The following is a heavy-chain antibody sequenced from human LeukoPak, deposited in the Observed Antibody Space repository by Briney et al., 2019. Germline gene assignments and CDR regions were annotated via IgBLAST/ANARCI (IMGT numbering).Heavy chain of an antibody. D-gene: IGHD3-3*01. CDR2: ISGDGSKK. J-gene: IGHJ4*02. Sequence: GSLRLSCVASGFTFDEYAMHWVRQAPGKSLEWVSLISGDGSKKHYADSVKGRFTISRDNSKNSLFLQVNSLRTEDTALYYCAKDMGPLGTIWLDYWGQGTLVSVSS. CDR1: GFTFDEYA. CDR3: AKDMGPLGTIWLDY. V-gene: IGHV3-43*02.